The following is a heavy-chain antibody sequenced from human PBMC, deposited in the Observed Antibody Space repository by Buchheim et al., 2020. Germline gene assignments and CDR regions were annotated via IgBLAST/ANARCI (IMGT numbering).Heavy chain of an antibody. V-gene: IGHV4-59*08. Sequence: QVQLQESGPGLVKPSETLSLTCTVSGGSISSYYWSWIRQPPGGGLECIAYIHYSGSTNSNPSLKSRVTISVDTSKHQFSLTVSSVTAADTAVYYCARQGHYGDYDNWGQGTL. D-gene: IGHD4-17*01. J-gene: IGHJ4*02. CDR3: ARQGHYGDYDN. CDR1: GGSISSYY. CDR2: IHYSGST.